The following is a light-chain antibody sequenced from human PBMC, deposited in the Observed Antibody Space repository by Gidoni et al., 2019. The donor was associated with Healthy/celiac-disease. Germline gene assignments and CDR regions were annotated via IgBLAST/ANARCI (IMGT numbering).Light chain of an antibody. CDR1: QSVSSN. CDR2: GAS. Sequence: EIVMTQSPATLSVSPGERATLSCRASQSVSSNLAWYQQKPGQAPRLPIYGASTRATGIPARFSGSGSGTEFTLTIRSLQSEDFAVYYCQKYNNWPPLTFGGGTKVEIK. CDR3: QKYNNWPPLT. J-gene: IGKJ4*01. V-gene: IGKV3-15*01.